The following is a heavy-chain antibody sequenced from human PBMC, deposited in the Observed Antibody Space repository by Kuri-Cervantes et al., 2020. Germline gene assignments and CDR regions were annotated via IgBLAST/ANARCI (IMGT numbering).Heavy chain of an antibody. CDR1: GYTFTSYD. J-gene: IGHJ6*02. V-gene: IGHV1-8*01. D-gene: IGHD3-9*01. CDR2: MNPNSGNT. Sequence: ASVKVSCKASGYTFTSYDINWVRQATGQGLEWMGWMNPNSGNTGYAQKFQGRVTMTRNTSISTAYMELSSLRSEDTAVYYCARNYDILTGYYYYYGMDVWGQGTTVTVSS. CDR3: ARNYDILTGYYYYYGMDV.